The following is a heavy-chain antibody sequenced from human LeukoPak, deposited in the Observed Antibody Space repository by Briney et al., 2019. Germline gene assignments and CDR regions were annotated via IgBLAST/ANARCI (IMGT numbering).Heavy chain of an antibody. D-gene: IGHD5-18*01. CDR3: AKDLTGLLDSGSDY. Sequence: SETLSLTCTVSGDSIISNHWSWIRQPAGQGLEWIGRIYYSGSTNYNPSLKSRLSISVDTSRNQFSLRLTSVTAVDTAVYYCAKDLTGLLDSGSDYWGQGTLVTVSS. CDR1: GDSIISNH. V-gene: IGHV4-4*07. J-gene: IGHJ4*02. CDR2: IYYSGST.